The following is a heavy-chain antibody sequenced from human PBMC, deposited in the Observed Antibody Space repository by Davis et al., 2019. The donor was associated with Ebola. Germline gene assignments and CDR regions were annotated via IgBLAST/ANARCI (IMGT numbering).Heavy chain of an antibody. J-gene: IGHJ6*03. CDR2: IKQDGSET. Sequence: PGGSLRLSCAASGFTFRSYWMSWVRQAPGQGLEWVADIKQDGSETYYVESVEGRFTISRDNTKNSLYLQMNSLRVEDTAVYYCVKDRDYWVHSYMDVWGNGTTVIVSS. CDR3: VKDRDYWVHSYMDV. V-gene: IGHV3-7*03. D-gene: IGHD2-8*02. CDR1: GFTFRSYW.